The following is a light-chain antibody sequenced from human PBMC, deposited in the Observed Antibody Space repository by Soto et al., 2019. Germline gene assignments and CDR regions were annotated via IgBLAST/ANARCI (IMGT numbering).Light chain of an antibody. J-gene: IGKJ2*01. V-gene: IGKV3-11*01. CDR3: QQRNNWPPST. Sequence: EVVLTQSPATLSLSPGERATLSCRASQSVNSYLAWYQQKPGQAPRLLIYDASIRATGVPARFSGSGSGTDCTLPISSLEPEDFAVYYCQQRNNWPPSTFGQGTKLEIK. CDR2: DAS. CDR1: QSVNSY.